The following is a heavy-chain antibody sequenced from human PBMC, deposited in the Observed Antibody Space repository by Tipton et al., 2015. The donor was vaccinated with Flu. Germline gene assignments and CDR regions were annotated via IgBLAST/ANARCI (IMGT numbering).Heavy chain of an antibody. D-gene: IGHD1-26*01. V-gene: IGHV4-61*08. Sequence: LSLTCTVSSGSVSRVVYSWSWIRQPPGKGLECIGYIYYSGNTNYNASLKSRVTISVDTSQNQFSLKLSSVTAADTAVYSCAGDILGGAFEYWGQGTLVLVAS. CDR1: SGSVSRVVYS. CDR2: IYYSGNT. J-gene: IGHJ4*02. CDR3: AGDILGGAFEY.